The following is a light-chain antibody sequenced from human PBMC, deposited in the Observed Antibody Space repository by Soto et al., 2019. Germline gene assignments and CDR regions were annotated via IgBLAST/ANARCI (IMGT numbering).Light chain of an antibody. V-gene: IGKV3-20*01. CDR2: GAS. CDR3: QQCGSSST. CDR1: QTFSNSF. J-gene: IGKJ1*01. Sequence: EIVLTQSPGTLSLSPGERATLSCRASQTFSNSFLSWFQQIPGQALRLLIYGASMRATGIPDRFSGSGSGTDFTLTISRLEPEDFAVYYCQQCGSSSTFGQGTKVDI.